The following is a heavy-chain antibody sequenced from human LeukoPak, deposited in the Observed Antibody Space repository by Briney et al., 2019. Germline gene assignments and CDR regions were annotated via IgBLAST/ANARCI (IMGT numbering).Heavy chain of an antibody. CDR2: IYHSGST. CDR3: ARGGDYGSGSYYLDY. CDR1: GGSISSGGYS. V-gene: IGHV4-30-2*01. D-gene: IGHD3-10*01. Sequence: PSQTLSLTCAVSGGSISSGGYSWSWIRQPPGTGLEWIGYIYHSGSTYYNPSLKSRVTISVDRSKNQFSLKLSSVTAADTAVYYCARGGDYGSGSYYLDYWGQGTLVTVSS. J-gene: IGHJ4*02.